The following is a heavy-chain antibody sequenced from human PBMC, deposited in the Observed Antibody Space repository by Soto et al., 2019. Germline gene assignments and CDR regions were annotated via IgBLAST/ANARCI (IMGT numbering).Heavy chain of an antibody. CDR1: GFTFSDYA. D-gene: IGHD1-26*01. Sequence: EVQLLESGGGLVQPGGSLRLSCVASGFTFSDYAMGWVRQAPGKGLEWVSGISSGGGSPYYVDSVKGRFTISRDNSKNTLFLKMISLRAEDTAVYYCAKGDGRIVPRHFDYWGQGTLVTVSS. CDR2: ISSGGGSP. V-gene: IGHV3-23*01. CDR3: AKGDGRIVPRHFDY. J-gene: IGHJ4*02.